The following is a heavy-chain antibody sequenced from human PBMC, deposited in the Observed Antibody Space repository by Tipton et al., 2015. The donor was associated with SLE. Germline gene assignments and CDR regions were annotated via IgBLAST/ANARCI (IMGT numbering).Heavy chain of an antibody. CDR2: IYYSGST. CDR1: GGSISSSSYY. D-gene: IGHD3-10*01. J-gene: IGHJ4*02. Sequence: TLSLTCTVSGGSISSSSYYWGWIRQPPGKGLEWIGSIYYSGSTKSNPSLKSRVTISVDTSKNQFSLKLSSVTAADTAVYYCARGGAITMGQGEVDYWGQGTLVTVSS. CDR3: ARGGAITMGQGEVDY. V-gene: IGHV4-39*07.